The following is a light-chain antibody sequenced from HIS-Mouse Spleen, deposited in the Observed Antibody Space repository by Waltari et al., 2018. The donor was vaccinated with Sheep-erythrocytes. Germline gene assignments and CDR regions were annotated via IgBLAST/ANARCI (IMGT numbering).Light chain of an antibody. Sequence: QSALTQPASVSGSPGQSITISCTGTSSDVGSYNLVSWYQQHPGKAPKLMIYEGSKRPSGVSNRCVGSKSGNTASLTISGLQAEDEADYYCCSYAGSSTPWVFGGGTKLTVL. V-gene: IGLV2-23*01. CDR1: SSDVGSYNL. CDR3: CSYAGSSTPWV. CDR2: EGS. J-gene: IGLJ3*02.